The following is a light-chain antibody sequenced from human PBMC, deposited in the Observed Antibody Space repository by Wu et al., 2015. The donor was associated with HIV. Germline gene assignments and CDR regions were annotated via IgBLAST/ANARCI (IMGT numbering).Light chain of an antibody. V-gene: IGKV3-11*01. Sequence: DIVLTQSPATLSLSPGGRATLSCRASQRVSTFVAWYQHRPGQAPRLVIYGASNRATGIPARFSGSGSETDFTLTISSLEPEDFAVYYCQLSNNWPWTFGQGTKVEIK. J-gene: IGKJ1*01. CDR3: QLSNNWPWT. CDR1: QRVSTF. CDR2: GAS.